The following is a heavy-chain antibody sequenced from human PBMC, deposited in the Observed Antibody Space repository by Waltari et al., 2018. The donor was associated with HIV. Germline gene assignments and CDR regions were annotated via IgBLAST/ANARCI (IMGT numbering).Heavy chain of an antibody. CDR1: NFSVSGKH. V-gene: IGHV3-53*01. J-gene: IGHJ5*02. Sequence: AESGGRLIQPGGSLGLSCPASNFSVSGKHVTWIRQAPGGSLEWVAVIYPDDTTHYADFVSGRFTISRAKSRTTVLLLMNGLFVDDTATYFCTTGVRYYGPWGQGTRVTVSS. CDR3: TTGVRYYGP. D-gene: IGHD3-10*01. CDR2: IYPDDTT.